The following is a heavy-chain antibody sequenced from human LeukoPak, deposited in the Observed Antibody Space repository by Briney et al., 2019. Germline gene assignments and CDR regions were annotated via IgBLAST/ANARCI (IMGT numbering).Heavy chain of an antibody. CDR1: GFTFSSYT. D-gene: IGHD2/OR15-2a*01. CDR3: AKEKASMGIIGTHYFDS. J-gene: IGHJ4*02. CDR2: ISGSGSST. V-gene: IGHV3-23*01. Sequence: PGGSLRLSCAASGFTFSSYTMSWVRQAPGKGLEWVSAISGSGSSTYYADSVKGRFTIYRDNSKNTLYLQMNSLRAEDTAVYSCAKEKASMGIIGTHYFDSWGQGTLVTVSS.